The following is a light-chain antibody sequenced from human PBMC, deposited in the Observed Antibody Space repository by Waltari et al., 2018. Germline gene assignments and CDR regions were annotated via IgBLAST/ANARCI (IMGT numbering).Light chain of an antibody. CDR2: DAT. CDR3: SSYSGSITL. V-gene: IGLV2-14*03. J-gene: IGLJ2*01. Sequence: QSALTQPASVSGSPGQSITISCTGTSSDFASYNYVSWYQQHPGKAPKLVIYDATYRPSGVSVRFSGSKSDNTASLTISGLQPEDEAAYYCSSYSGSITLFGGGTKLSVL. CDR1: SSDFASYNY.